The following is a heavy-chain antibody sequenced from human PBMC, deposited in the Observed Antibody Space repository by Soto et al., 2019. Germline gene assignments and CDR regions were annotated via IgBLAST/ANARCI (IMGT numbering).Heavy chain of an antibody. CDR1: GFTFSSYA. D-gene: IGHD6-19*01. CDR2: ISGGGGNT. V-gene: IGHV3-23*01. CDR3: AKDRGAGGRFSGIAVAGIPS. J-gene: IGHJ5*02. Sequence: EVQLLESGGGLVQPGGSLRLSCAASGFTFSSYAMSWVRQTPGKGLEWVSGISGGGGNTYYADSVTGRFTISRDNSRNSLYLQMNRLSAADRAIYYCAKDRGAGGRFSGIAVAGIPSWGQGTLVTVSS.